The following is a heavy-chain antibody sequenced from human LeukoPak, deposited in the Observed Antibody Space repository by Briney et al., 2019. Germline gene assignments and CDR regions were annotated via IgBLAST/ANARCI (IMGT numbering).Heavy chain of an antibody. Sequence: ASVKVSCKTSGYLFTGFYIHWVRQVPGQGLEWMGWMNPSNGDTKSAPEFQGSVAMTRVTSINTAYMEMTGLTPADTAIYYCAKRGGALSDWGQGTPVTVTS. CDR3: AKRGGALSD. CDR1: GYLFTGFY. D-gene: IGHD2-21*01. CDR2: MNPSNGDT. J-gene: IGHJ4*02. V-gene: IGHV1-2*02.